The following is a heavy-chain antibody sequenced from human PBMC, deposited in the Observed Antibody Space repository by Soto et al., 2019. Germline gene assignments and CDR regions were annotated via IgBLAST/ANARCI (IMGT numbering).Heavy chain of an antibody. D-gene: IGHD6-19*01. CDR3: AATIIAVGGSGYYGLDV. CDR1: GYTFSSYY. Sequence: ASVKVSCKASGYTFSSYYMNWVRQAPGQGLEWIGIIDLGSGYINYAQKFQERVTITRDTSTGSVYMELGSLRSEDTAVYYCAATIIAVGGSGYYGLDVWGQGTTVTVSS. J-gene: IGHJ6*02. V-gene: IGHV1-46*01. CDR2: IDLGSGYI.